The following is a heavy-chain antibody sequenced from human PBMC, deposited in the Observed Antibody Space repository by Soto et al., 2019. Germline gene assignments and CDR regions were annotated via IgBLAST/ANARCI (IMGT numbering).Heavy chain of an antibody. CDR2: INPNSGGT. D-gene: IGHD3-22*01. V-gene: IGHV1-2*04. CDR1: GYTFTGYY. CDR3: ARDSPIYYYDSSGLDY. J-gene: IGHJ4*02. Sequence: GASVKVSCKASGYTFTGYYMHWVRQAPGQGLEWMGWINPNSGGTNYAQKFQGWVTMTRDTSISTAYMELSRLRSDDTAVYYCARDSPIYYYDSSGLDYWGQGTLVTVSS.